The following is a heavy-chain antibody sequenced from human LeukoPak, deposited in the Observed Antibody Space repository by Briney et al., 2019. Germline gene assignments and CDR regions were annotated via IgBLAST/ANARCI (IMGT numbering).Heavy chain of an antibody. D-gene: IGHD2-2*02. V-gene: IGHV3-7*01. CDR1: GFTFSSYW. J-gene: IGHJ4*02. CDR2: IKQDGSEK. Sequence: GGSLRLSCAASGFTFSSYWMSWVRQAPGKGLEWVANIKQDGSEKYYVDSVKGRFTISRDNAKNSLYLQMNSLRAEDTAVYYCARDQLYCGGPTCYRTGNDSWGQGTLVTVSS. CDR3: ARDQLYCGGPTCYRTGNDS.